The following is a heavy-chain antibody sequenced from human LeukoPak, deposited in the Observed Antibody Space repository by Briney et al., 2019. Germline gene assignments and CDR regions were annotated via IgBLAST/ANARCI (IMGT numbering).Heavy chain of an antibody. V-gene: IGHV1-18*04. J-gene: IGHJ5*02. D-gene: IGHD3-10*01. Sequence: ASVKVSCKASGYTFTSYGISWGRQAPGQGLEWMGWISAYNGNINYAQKLRGRGTMTTDTSTSTAYMELRSLRSDDTAVYYCARVLHYGSGSYYNDYWFDPWGQGTLVTVSS. CDR2: ISAYNGNI. CDR3: ARVLHYGSGSYYNDYWFDP. CDR1: GYTFTSYG.